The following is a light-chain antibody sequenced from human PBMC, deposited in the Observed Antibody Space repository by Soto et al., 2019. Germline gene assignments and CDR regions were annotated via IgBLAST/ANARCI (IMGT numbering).Light chain of an antibody. V-gene: IGLV2-11*01. J-gene: IGLJ1*01. CDR2: DVS. CDR3: SSYAGSSLV. CDR1: SSDVGGYNS. Sequence: QSVLTQPRSVSGSPGQSVTISCTGTSSDVGGYNSVSWYQQHPGKAPKLMIYDVSKRPSGVPDRFSGSKSGNTASLTISGLQAEDETDYCCSSYAGSSLVFGTGTKVTVL.